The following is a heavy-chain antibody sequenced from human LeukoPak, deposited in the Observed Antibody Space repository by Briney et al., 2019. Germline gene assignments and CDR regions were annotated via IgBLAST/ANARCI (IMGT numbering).Heavy chain of an antibody. CDR1: GYTFTTFW. Sequence: GESLQISCRGSGYTFTTFWIGWVRQMPGKGLEWMGIIYPGDSDTRYSPSFQGQVTMSVDKSINTAYLQWSCLKASDTAMYYCARRKGCSSTSCPPDFWGQGTLVTVSS. V-gene: IGHV5-51*01. J-gene: IGHJ4*02. CDR3: ARRKGCSSTSCPPDF. CDR2: IYPGDSDT. D-gene: IGHD2-2*01.